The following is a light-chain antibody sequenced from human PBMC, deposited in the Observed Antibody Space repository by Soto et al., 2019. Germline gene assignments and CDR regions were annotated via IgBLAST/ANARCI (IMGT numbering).Light chain of an antibody. CDR2: GAS. CDR1: QSVSSN. CDR3: QQYGSALWT. V-gene: IGKV3-20*01. J-gene: IGKJ1*01. Sequence: EIVMTQSPATLSVSPGERATLSCRASQSVSSNLGWYQQKPGQAPRLLIYGASTRATGIPDRFSGSVSGTDFTLTISRLEPEDFAVYYCQQYGSALWTFGQGTKVDIK.